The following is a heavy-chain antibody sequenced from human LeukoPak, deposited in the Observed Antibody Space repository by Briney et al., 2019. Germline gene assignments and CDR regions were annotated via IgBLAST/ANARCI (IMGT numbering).Heavy chain of an antibody. CDR2: MSASSGNT. V-gene: IGHV1-8*01. Sequence: ASVKVSCKASGYTFTSYDINWERQATGQGLEWLGWMSASSGNTGYAQKFQGRVSMTRATSISTAYLELSSLTFEDTAVYYCARTPPKGDIDYWGQGTLVTVSS. CDR1: GYTFTSYD. J-gene: IGHJ4*02. CDR3: ARTPPKGDIDY. D-gene: IGHD2-21*02.